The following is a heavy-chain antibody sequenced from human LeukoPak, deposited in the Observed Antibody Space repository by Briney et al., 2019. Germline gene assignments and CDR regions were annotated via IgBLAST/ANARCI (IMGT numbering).Heavy chain of an antibody. Sequence: SETLSLTCTVSGGSISSYYWSWIWQPPGKGLESIGYVYYSGSTNYNPSFKSRVTISVDTSKNQFSLKLSSVTAADTAIYYCARHVLTTGISRFYYNIGYFDYWGQGTLVTVSS. V-gene: IGHV4-59*08. CDR1: GGSISSYY. J-gene: IGHJ4*02. CDR2: VYYSGST. D-gene: IGHD4-17*01. CDR3: ARHVLTTGISRFYYNIGYFDY.